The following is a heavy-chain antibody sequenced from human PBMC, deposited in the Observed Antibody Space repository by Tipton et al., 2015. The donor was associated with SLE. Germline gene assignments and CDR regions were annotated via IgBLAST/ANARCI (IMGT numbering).Heavy chain of an antibody. CDR3: ASGLIGGSYYTVY. CDR1: GYAFTSYY. D-gene: IGHD1-26*01. Sequence: QLVQSGAEVKKPGASMKVSCKASGYAFTSYYMYWVRQAPGQGLEWMGCISTYNGDTNYAQKLQGRVTMTTDTSTSTAYMELRSLRSDDTAVYYCASGLIGGSYYTVYWGQGTLVTVSS. J-gene: IGHJ4*02. CDR2: ISTYNGDT. V-gene: IGHV1-18*04.